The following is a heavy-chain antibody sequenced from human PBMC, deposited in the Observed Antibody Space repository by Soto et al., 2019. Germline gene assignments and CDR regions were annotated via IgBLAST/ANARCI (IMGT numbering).Heavy chain of an antibody. CDR1: GFTFSSYA. Sequence: EVQLLESGGGLVQPGGSLRLSCAASGFTFSSYAMRWVRQAPGKGLEWVSAISGSGGSTYYADSVKGRFTISRDNSKNTLYLQMNGLRAEDPAVYYCARRGSGSYYDYWGQGTLVTVSS. D-gene: IGHD1-26*01. CDR3: ARRGSGSYYDY. CDR2: ISGSGGST. V-gene: IGHV3-23*01. J-gene: IGHJ4*02.